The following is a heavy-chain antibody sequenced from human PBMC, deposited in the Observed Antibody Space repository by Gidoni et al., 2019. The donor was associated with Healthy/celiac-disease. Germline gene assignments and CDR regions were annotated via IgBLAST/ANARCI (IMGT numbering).Heavy chain of an antibody. CDR2: IWYDGSNK. J-gene: IGHJ6*02. D-gene: IGHD2-2*01. Sequence: QVQLVESGGGVVQPGRSLRLSCAASGFTFSSYGMHWGRQAPGKGLEWVAVIWYDGSNKYYADSVKGRFTISRDNSKNTLYLQMNSLRAEDTAVYYCARWAVVVPAARHYYGMDVWGQGTTVTVSS. CDR3: ARWAVVVPAARHYYGMDV. V-gene: IGHV3-33*01. CDR1: GFTFSSYG.